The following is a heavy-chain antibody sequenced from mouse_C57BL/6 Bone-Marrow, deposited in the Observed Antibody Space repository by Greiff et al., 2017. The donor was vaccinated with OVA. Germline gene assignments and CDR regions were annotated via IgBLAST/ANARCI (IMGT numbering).Heavy chain of an antibody. D-gene: IGHD2-5*01. CDR3: ARTPYYSTTRCDY. CDR1: GYTFTDYY. Sequence: EVKLQQSGPELVKPGASVKISCKASGYTFTDYYMNWVKQSHGKSLEWIGDINPNNGGTSYNQKFKGKATLTVDKSSSTAYMELRSLTSEDSAVYYCARTPYYSTTRCDYWGQGTTLTVSS. V-gene: IGHV1-26*01. CDR2: INPNNGGT. J-gene: IGHJ2*01.